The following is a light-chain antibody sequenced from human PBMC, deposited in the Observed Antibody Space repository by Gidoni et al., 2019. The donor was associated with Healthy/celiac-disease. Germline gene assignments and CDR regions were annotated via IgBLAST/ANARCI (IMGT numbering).Light chain of an antibody. CDR1: QSLLHSNGYNY. CDR2: LGS. Sequence: DIVMTQSTLSLPVTPGEPASISCRSSQSLLHSNGYNYLDWYLQKPGQSPQLLIYLGSNLASGVPDRFSGSGSGTDFTLKISRVEAEDVGVYYCMQALQTPPYTFGQGTKLEIK. J-gene: IGKJ2*01. V-gene: IGKV2-28*01. CDR3: MQALQTPPYT.